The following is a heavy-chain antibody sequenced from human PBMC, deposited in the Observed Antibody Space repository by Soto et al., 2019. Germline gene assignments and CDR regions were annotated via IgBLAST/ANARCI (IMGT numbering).Heavy chain of an antibody. Sequence: SVKVSCKASGGTISSYAISWVRQAPGQGLEWMGGIIPIFGTANYAQKVQGRVTITADKSTSTAYMELSSLRSEDTAVYYCARDLTMVRGTYNLFDPWGQGTLVIVSS. V-gene: IGHV1-69*06. CDR3: ARDLTMVRGTYNLFDP. D-gene: IGHD3-10*01. CDR1: GGTISSYA. J-gene: IGHJ5*02. CDR2: IIPIFGTA.